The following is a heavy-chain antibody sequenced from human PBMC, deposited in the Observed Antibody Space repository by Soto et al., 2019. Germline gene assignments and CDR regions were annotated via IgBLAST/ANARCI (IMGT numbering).Heavy chain of an antibody. Sequence: QITLKESGPTLVKPTQTLTLTCTFSGFSLSTSGLGVGWIRQPPERAREWLGIIYWDDDKRYSPPLKSRLTITKDTSKNQLVLTMTNMDPVDTATYYCAHLPWKQLWPRAPVANWGQGTPVTVSS. D-gene: IGHD5-18*01. CDR2: IYWDDDK. J-gene: IGHJ4*02. V-gene: IGHV2-5*02. CDR3: AHLPWKQLWPRAPVAN. CDR1: GFSLSTSGLG.